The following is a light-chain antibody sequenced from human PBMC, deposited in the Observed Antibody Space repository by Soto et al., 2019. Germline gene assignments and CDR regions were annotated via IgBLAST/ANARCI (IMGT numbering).Light chain of an antibody. V-gene: IGKV3-20*01. J-gene: IGKJ1*01. CDR1: QSVSSSY. CDR2: GAS. Sequence: EIVLTQTPGTLSLSPGERATLSCRASQSVSSSYLAWYQQKPGQAPRLLIYGASSRATGIPDRFSGSGSGTDFTLTISRLESEDFAVYYCQQYGSSGTFGQGTKWDIK. CDR3: QQYGSSGT.